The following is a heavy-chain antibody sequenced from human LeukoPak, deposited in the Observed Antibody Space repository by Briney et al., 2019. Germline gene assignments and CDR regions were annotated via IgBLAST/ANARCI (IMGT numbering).Heavy chain of an antibody. J-gene: IGHJ6*03. CDR1: GGSISSSSYY. V-gene: IGHV4-39*07. Sequence: PSETLSLTCTVSGGSISSSSYYWGWIRQPPGKGLEWIGSIYYSGGTYYNPSLKSRVTMSVDTSKNQFSLKLSSVTAADTAVYYCARDLLVVGGLRNYYYYMDVWGKGTTVTISS. D-gene: IGHD2-15*01. CDR2: IYYSGGT. CDR3: ARDLLVVGGLRNYYYYMDV.